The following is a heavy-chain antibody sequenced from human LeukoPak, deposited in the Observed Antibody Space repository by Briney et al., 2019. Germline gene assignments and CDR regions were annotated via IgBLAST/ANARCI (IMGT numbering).Heavy chain of an antibody. Sequence: PGRSLRLSCAASGFTFSSYAMHWVRQAPGKGLDWVAVISYDGSNKYYADSVKGRFTISRDNSKNTLYLQMNSLRAEDTAVYYCARAQTPGYSSGCSPYWGQGTLVTVSS. CDR3: ARAQTPGYSSGCSPY. CDR1: GFTFSSYA. D-gene: IGHD6-19*01. V-gene: IGHV3-30-3*01. CDR2: ISYDGSNK. J-gene: IGHJ4*02.